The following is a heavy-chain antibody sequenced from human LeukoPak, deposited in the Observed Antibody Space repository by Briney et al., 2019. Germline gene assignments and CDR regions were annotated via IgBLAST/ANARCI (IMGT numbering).Heavy chain of an antibody. D-gene: IGHD2-15*01. CDR1: GFTFSSFA. Sequence: GGSLRLSCAASGFTFSSFAMSWVRQAPGKGLEWVSYISSSSSTIYYADSVKGRFTISRDNAKNSLYLQMNSLRDEDTAVYYCARDLLDYYYYGMDVWGQGTTVTVSS. CDR2: ISSSSSTI. J-gene: IGHJ6*02. CDR3: ARDLLDYYYYGMDV. V-gene: IGHV3-48*02.